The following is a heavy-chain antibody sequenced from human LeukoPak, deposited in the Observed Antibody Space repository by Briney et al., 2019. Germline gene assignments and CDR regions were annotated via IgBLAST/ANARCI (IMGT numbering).Heavy chain of an antibody. CDR3: AKDQRWESPHYLDS. V-gene: IGHV1-46*01. J-gene: IGHJ4*02. D-gene: IGHD1-26*01. CDR2: INPSGGST. Sequence: AASVKVSCKASGYPFSDYYLHWVRQAPGQGLEWMGIINPSGGSTSYAQKYQDRVTMTRDTSTSMVYMNLSSLKSEDTAVYYCAKDQRWESPHYLDSWGQGTLVTVSS. CDR1: GYPFSDYY.